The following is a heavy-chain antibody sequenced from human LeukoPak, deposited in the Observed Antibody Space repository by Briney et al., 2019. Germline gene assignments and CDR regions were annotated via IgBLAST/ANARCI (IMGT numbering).Heavy chain of an antibody. J-gene: IGHJ4*02. CDR1: GYTFTSYD. D-gene: IGHD3-10*01. V-gene: IGHV1-8*01. CDR3: ARSPVGVRKKHDF. Sequence: ASVKVSCKASGYTFTSYDINWVRQTTGQGLEWMGWMNPTSGHTGYAQNFQGRVTMTRDTSISTAYMELNSLTSEDTAVYYCARSPVGVRKKHDFWGQGTLVIVSS. CDR2: MNPTSGHT.